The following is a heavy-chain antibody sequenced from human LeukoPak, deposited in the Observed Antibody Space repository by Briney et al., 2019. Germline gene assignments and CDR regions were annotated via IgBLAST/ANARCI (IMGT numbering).Heavy chain of an antibody. CDR1: GFTFRNYG. V-gene: IGHV3-33*01. CDR3: ATVRGSDWYMDY. J-gene: IGHJ4*02. Sequence: PGGSLRLSCAASGFTFRNYGVNWVRQAPGKGLEWVALIWYDGSRDYYVDFVKGRFTVSRDNSKNTLYLQMKNLRAEDTAVYYCATVRGSDWYMDYWGQGTLVTVSS. D-gene: IGHD6-19*01. CDR2: IWYDGSRD.